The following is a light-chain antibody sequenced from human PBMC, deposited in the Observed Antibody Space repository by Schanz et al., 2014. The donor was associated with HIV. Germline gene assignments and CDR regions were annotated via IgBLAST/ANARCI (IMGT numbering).Light chain of an antibody. V-gene: IGKV1-5*03. CDR2: EAS. CDR3: LQYNDDVYT. CDR1: QSISGW. Sequence: DIQMTQSPSTLSASVGDRITLTCRASQSISGWLAWYQQKPGEAPNLLISEASTLKSGVPSRFSGSGSGTDFTLTIGSLQPDDSATYYCLQYNDDVYTFGQGTKLEIK. J-gene: IGKJ2*01.